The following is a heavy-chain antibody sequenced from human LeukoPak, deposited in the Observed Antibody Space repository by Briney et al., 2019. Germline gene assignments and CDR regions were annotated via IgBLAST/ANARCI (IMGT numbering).Heavy chain of an antibody. CDR2: IYYSGST. D-gene: IGHD2-2*01. CDR3: ARENLGYCSSTSCFGFDY. CDR1: GSSISSYY. J-gene: IGHJ4*02. V-gene: IGHV4-59*01. Sequence: SETLSLTCTVSGSSISSYYWSWIRQPPGKGLEWIGYIYYSGSTNYNPSLKSRVTISVDTSKNQFSLKLSSVTAADTAVYYCARENLGYCSSTSCFGFDYWGQGTLVTVSS.